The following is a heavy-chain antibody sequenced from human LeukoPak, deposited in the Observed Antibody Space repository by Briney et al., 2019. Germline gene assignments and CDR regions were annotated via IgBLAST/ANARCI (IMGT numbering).Heavy chain of an antibody. CDR3: ARGAAGTTPDYYYFGLDV. D-gene: IGHD1-7*01. V-gene: IGHV5-51*01. J-gene: IGHJ6*02. Sequence: GASLKISCKGSGYIFTDYWIGWVRPVPGKGLEWMGIIYPGDSDTRYSPSFQGQVTISADKSINTAHLQWSSLKASDTAMYYCARGAAGTTPDYYYFGLDVWGQGTTVRVSS. CDR1: GYIFTDYW. CDR2: IYPGDSDT.